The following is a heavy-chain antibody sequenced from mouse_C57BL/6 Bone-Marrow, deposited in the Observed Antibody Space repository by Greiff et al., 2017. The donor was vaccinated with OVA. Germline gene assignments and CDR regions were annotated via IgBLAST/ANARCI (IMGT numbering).Heavy chain of an antibody. Sequence: QVQLKESGAELVRPGTSVKMSCKASGYTFTNYWIGWAKQRPGHGLEWIGDIYPGGGYTNYNEKFKGKATLTADKSSSTAYMQFSSLTSEDSAIYYCARWTAQATDYYAMDYWGQGTSVTVSS. CDR2: IYPGGGYT. V-gene: IGHV1-63*01. D-gene: IGHD3-2*02. CDR3: ARWTAQATDYYAMDY. CDR1: GYTFTNYW. J-gene: IGHJ4*01.